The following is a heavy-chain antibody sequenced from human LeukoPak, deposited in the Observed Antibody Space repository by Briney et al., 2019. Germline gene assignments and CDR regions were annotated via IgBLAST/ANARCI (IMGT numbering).Heavy chain of an antibody. V-gene: IGHV3-23*01. Sequence: PGGSLRLSCTASGFTLSSYGMSWVRQAPGKGLEWVSTISGSEGSTYYADSVKGRFTISRDNSKNTLYLQMNSLRAEDTAIYYCAKLKVGYCSSTSCLNWFDPWGQGTLVTVSS. J-gene: IGHJ5*02. CDR1: GFTLSSYG. D-gene: IGHD2-2*03. CDR3: AKLKVGYCSSTSCLNWFDP. CDR2: ISGSEGST.